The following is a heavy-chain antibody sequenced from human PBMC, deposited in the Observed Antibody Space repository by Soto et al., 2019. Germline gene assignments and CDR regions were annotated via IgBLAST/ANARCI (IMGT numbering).Heavy chain of an antibody. CDR2: IYYSGST. J-gene: IGHJ4*02. CDR1: GGSISSGDYY. V-gene: IGHV4-30-4*01. CDR3: ARDGVTAMVTGIDY. Sequence: SETLSLTCTVSGGSISSGDYYWSWIRRPPGKGLEWIGYIYYSGSTYYNPSLKSRVTISVDTSKNQFSLKLSSVTAADTAVYYCARDGVTAMVTGIDYWGQGTLVTVSS. D-gene: IGHD5-18*01.